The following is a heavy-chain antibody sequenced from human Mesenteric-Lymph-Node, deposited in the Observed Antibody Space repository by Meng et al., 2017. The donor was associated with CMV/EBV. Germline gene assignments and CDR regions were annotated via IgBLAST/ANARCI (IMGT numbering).Heavy chain of an antibody. CDR2: ISSSGSSI. CDR3: ARAACTSCYTDY. J-gene: IGHJ4*02. V-gene: IGHV3-11*04. CDR1: GFTFSDYY. Sequence: GGSLRLSCAASGFTFSDYYMSWIRQAPGKGPEWVSYISSSGSSIYYADSVKGRFTISRDNAKNSLYLQMNSLRAEDSAVYYCARAACTSCYTDYWGQGTLVTVSS. D-gene: IGHD2-2*02.